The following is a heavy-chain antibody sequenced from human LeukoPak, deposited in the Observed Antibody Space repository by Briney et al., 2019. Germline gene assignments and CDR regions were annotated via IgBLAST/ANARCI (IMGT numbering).Heavy chain of an antibody. CDR2: ISAYNGNT. J-gene: IGHJ4*02. CDR3: AREGPITMVRGVIVPYFDY. CDR1: GYTFTSYG. V-gene: IGHV1-18*01. D-gene: IGHD3-10*01. Sequence: ASVKVFCKASGYTFTSYGISWVRQAPGQGLEWMGWISAYNGNTNYAEKLQGRVTMTTDTSTSTAYMELRSLRSDDTAVYYCAREGPITMVRGVIVPYFDYWGQGTLVTVSS.